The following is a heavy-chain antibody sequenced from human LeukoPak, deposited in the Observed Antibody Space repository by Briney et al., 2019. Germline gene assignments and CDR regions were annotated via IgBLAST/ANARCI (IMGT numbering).Heavy chain of an antibody. J-gene: IGHJ4*02. CDR2: ISSSGSSI. CDR1: GFTFSDYY. Sequence: GGSLRLSCAASGFTFSDYYMSWIRQTPGKGLEWVSYISSSGSSIYYADSVKGRFTISRDSAANSLSLQMNSLRAEDTAVYYCARELYNDYAFDYWGQGTLVTVSS. D-gene: IGHD4-17*01. V-gene: IGHV3-11*04. CDR3: ARELYNDYAFDY.